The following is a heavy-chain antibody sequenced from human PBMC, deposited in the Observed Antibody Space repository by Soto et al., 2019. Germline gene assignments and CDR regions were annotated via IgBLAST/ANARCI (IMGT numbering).Heavy chain of an antibody. Sequence: PGGSLRLSCAASGFTFSPYWMTWVRQAPGKGLEWVANIKEDGSEKYYADSVKGRFTISRDNAKNSLYVEMNSLRVEDTAVYYCARDGISGTTDFWGKGALVNVSS. D-gene: IGHD1-20*01. CDR3: ARDGISGTTDF. CDR1: GFTFSPYW. J-gene: IGHJ4*02. V-gene: IGHV3-7*03. CDR2: IKEDGSEK.